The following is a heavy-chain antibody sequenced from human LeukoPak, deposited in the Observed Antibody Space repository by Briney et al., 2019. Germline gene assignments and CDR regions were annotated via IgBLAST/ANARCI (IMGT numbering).Heavy chain of an antibody. CDR1: GFTFSGYS. CDR3: AKDQRPDTGYDIDS. V-gene: IGHV3-23*01. CDR2: IWPNGATT. D-gene: IGHD5-12*01. Sequence: GGSLRLSCAASGFTFSGYSINWVRQAPRKGLEWVSVIWPNGATTFYADYVKGRFTISRDNAQNTVYLQMNSLRAEDTAIYYCAKDQRPDTGYDIDSWGQGTLVTVSS. J-gene: IGHJ4*02.